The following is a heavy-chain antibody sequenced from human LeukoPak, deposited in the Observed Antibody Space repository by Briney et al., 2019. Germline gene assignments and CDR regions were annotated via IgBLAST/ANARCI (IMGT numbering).Heavy chain of an antibody. Sequence: SETLSLTCAVSRGPFSGYFWSWIRQSSGKGLEWIGEIHNSGTTNYNPSLNSRVTISEDTSKNQFYLNLSSVTAADTAVYYCARRYYYNLGSFPFDFWGQGTLVTVSS. D-gene: IGHD3-10*01. V-gene: IGHV4-34*01. J-gene: IGHJ4*02. CDR1: RGPFSGYF. CDR3: ARRYYYNLGSFPFDF. CDR2: IHNSGTT.